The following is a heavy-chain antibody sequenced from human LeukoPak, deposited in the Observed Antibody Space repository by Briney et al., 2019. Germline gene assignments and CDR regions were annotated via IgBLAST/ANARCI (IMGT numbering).Heavy chain of an antibody. D-gene: IGHD3-16*02. CDR3: ARDSVVWGGYRRSAFDI. J-gene: IGHJ3*02. CDR2: VLPIFGTA. CDR1: EGTFSSYA. V-gene: IGHV1-69*05. Sequence: ASVKVSCKASEGTFSSYAISRVRQAPGQGLEWMGGVLPIFGTANYAQKFPRRVPITTAESTSPAYMELSSLRSEDTDGYYGARDSVVWGGYRRSAFDIWGQGTMVTVSS.